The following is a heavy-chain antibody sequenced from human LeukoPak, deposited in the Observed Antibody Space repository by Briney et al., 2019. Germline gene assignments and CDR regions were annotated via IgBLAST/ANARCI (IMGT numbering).Heavy chain of an antibody. CDR2: INPNSGGT. Sequence: VASVKVSCKASGYTFTGYYMHWVRQAPGQGLEWMGWINPNSGGTNYAQKFQGRVTMTRDTSISTAYMELSRLRSDDTAVYYCARDDRAGASDTDYYYYMDVWGKGTTVTVSS. J-gene: IGHJ6*03. V-gene: IGHV1-2*02. CDR1: GYTFTGYY. D-gene: IGHD1-26*01. CDR3: ARDDRAGASDTDYYYYMDV.